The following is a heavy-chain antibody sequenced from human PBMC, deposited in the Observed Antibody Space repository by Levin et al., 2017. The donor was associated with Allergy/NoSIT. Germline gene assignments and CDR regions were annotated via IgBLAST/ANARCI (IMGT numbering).Heavy chain of an antibody. Sequence: QTLSLTCTFSGFSLSTSGMRVSWIRQPPGKALEWLARIDWDDDKFYSTSLKTRLTISKDTSKNQVVLTMTNMDPVDTATYYCARTVYWGIDTESPFDYWGQGTLVTVSS. D-gene: IGHD3-16*01. CDR1: GFSLSTSGMR. CDR3: ARTVYWGIDTESPFDY. J-gene: IGHJ4*02. CDR2: IDWDDDK. V-gene: IGHV2-70*04.